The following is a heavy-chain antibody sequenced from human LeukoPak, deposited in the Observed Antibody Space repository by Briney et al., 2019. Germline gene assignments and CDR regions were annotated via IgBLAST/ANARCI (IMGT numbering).Heavy chain of an antibody. CDR2: MNPNSGNT. J-gene: IGHJ4*02. Sequence: ASVTVSCKASGYTFTSYDINWVRQATGQGLEWMGWMNPNSGNTGYAQKFQGRVTFTRDTPINTAYMELSSLRSGDTAVYYCARGASRSFDFWGQGTLVTVSS. CDR1: GYTFTSYD. CDR3: ARGASRSFDF. V-gene: IGHV1-8*03.